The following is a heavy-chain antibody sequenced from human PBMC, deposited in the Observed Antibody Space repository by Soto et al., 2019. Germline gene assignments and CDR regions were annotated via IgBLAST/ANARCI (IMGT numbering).Heavy chain of an antibody. D-gene: IGHD3-10*01. J-gene: IGHJ3*01. CDR1: EYTFTGYY. Sequence: ASVKVSCKASEYTFTGYYMHWVRQAPGQGLEWMGWINPNSGGTNYAQKFQGWVTMTRDTSISTAYMELSRLRSDDTAVYYCARDSHDYYGSGGDAFDVWGKGTMVTVS. CDR2: INPNSGGT. V-gene: IGHV1-2*04. CDR3: ARDSHDYYGSGGDAFDV.